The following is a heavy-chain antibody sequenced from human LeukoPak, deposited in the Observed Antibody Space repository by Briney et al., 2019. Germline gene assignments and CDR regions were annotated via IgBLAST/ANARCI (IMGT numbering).Heavy chain of an antibody. CDR1: GFTFSSYA. CDR3: AKESQYYDILTGIDV. V-gene: IGHV3-23*01. Sequence: GGSLRLSCAASGFTFSSYAMSWVRQAPGKGLEWVSVISGSGSSTYYADSVKGRFTISRDNSKNTLYLQMNSLRAEDTAVYYCAKESQYYDILTGIDVWGQGTTVTVSS. CDR2: ISGSGSST. D-gene: IGHD3-9*01. J-gene: IGHJ6*02.